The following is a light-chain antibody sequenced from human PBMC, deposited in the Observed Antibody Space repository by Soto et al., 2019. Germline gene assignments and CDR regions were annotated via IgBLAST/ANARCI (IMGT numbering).Light chain of an antibody. Sequence: IVLKQSPGTLLLSPGETATLSCRASQTIGRTYVDWYQQAPGQAPRLLIFGTSSRATGIPDRFSGSGSGTDFTLSINRLEPEDFAVYYCQQYASSPLLTFGGGTKVDIK. V-gene: IGKV3-20*01. CDR1: QTIGRTY. CDR2: GTS. J-gene: IGKJ4*01. CDR3: QQYASSPLLT.